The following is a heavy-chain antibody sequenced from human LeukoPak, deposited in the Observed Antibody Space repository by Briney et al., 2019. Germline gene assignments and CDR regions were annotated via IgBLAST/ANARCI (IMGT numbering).Heavy chain of an antibody. J-gene: IGHJ4*02. D-gene: IGHD3-10*01. CDR3: ARDREKEPIDY. V-gene: IGHV4-39*07. CDR1: GGSISSSGYY. Sequence: PSETLSLTCTVSGGSISSSGYYWGWIRQPPGKGLEWIGSMYYSGSTYYNPSLKSRVTISVDTSKNHFSLKLTSVTAADTAVYYCARDREKEPIDYWGQGTLVTVSP. CDR2: MYYSGST.